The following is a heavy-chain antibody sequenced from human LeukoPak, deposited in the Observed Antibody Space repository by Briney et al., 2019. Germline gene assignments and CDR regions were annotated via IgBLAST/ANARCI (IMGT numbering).Heavy chain of an antibody. CDR3: ARNRGSGFDY. D-gene: IGHD3-16*01. J-gene: IGHJ4*02. Sequence: GGSLRLSCAASGFTFSSYSMNWVRQAPGKGLEWVSSISSSSSYIYYADSVKGRFTISRDNANNTLYLQMNSLRAEDTAVYLCARNRGSGFDYWGQGTLVTVSS. CDR2: ISSSSSYI. V-gene: IGHV3-21*01. CDR1: GFTFSSYS.